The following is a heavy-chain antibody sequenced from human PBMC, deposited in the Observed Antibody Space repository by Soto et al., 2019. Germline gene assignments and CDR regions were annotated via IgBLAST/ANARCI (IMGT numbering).Heavy chain of an antibody. Sequence: EVQLVESGGGLVKPGGSLRLSCAASGFTFSEAWMNWVRQAPGKGLEWVGRIKSQAGGGAIDYAAPVKGRFTISRDDSNDTVYLQINSVKTEDAAGHYSTTDGSFGGVAVAFHFWCQGTMVTVSS. CDR2: IKSQAGGGAI. V-gene: IGHV3-15*07. J-gene: IGHJ3*01. CDR1: GFTFSEAW. D-gene: IGHD3-10*01. CDR3: TTDGSFGGVAVAFHF.